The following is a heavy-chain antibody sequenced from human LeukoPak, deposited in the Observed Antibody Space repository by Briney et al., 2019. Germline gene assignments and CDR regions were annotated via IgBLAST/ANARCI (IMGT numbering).Heavy chain of an antibody. CDR3: AKADSSGYLDC. V-gene: IGHV5-51*01. J-gene: IGHJ4*02. CDR2: IFPGDSDT. Sequence: GESLEISFKGSEYRFNNYWIGRVRQMPGKGLEWMGIIFPGDSDTRYSPSFQGQVSISADQSISTAYLQWSSLKASDTGMYYCAKADSSGYLDCWGQGTLVTVSS. CDR1: EYRFNNYW. D-gene: IGHD3-22*01.